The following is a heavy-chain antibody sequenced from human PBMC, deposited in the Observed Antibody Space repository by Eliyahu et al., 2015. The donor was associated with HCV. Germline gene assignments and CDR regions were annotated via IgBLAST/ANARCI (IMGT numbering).Heavy chain of an antibody. CDR2: IRGKANFYVD. Sequence: EVQLLQSGGGLVQPGESLRLXCAASGFDFSGXTXPXVRQAPGKGLEWVGRIRGKANFYVDMYAESLRGRFILSRDESKKTAYLQMNTLKAEDTAMYYCSATKADYYDPSGFSSALHLWGPGTVVTVSS. V-gene: IGHV3-73*01. CDR1: GFDFSGXT. CDR3: SATKADYYDPSGFSSALHL. J-gene: IGHJ3*01. D-gene: IGHD3-22*01.